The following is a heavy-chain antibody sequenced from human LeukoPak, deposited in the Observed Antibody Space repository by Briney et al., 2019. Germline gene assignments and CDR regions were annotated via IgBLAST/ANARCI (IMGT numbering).Heavy chain of an antibody. CDR3: ARGRAEGSNYPPWGFDP. Sequence: PSETLSLTCAASGFSISSHYWSWLRQPPGKGLEWVGYIYYSGSTNYNPSLTTRVTISVDTSNTQSSLKLSSVTAADTAVYYCARGRAEGSNYPPWGFDPLGQEALVTAAS. V-gene: IGHV4-59*11. CDR1: GFSISSHY. J-gene: IGHJ5*02. D-gene: IGHD4-11*01. CDR2: IYYSGST.